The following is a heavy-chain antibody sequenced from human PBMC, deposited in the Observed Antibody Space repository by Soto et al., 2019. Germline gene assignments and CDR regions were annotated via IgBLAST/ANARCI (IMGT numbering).Heavy chain of an antibody. D-gene: IGHD6-13*01. CDR3: ARGKSSSWYDYYYCMDV. CDR2: MNPNSGNT. J-gene: IGHJ6*02. V-gene: IGHV1-8*01. CDR1: GYTFTSYG. Sequence: ASVKVSCKASGYTFTSYGINWVRQATGQGLEWMGWMNPNSGNTGYAQKFQGRVTMTRNTSISTAYMELSSLRSEDTAVYYCARGKSSSWYDYYYCMDVWVQGTTVTVSS.